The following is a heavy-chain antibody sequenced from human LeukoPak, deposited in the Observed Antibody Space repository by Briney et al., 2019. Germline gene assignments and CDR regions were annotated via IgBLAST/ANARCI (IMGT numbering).Heavy chain of an antibody. Sequence: SETLSLTCTVSGGSITTYYWTWIRQPPGKGLEWVGNIFYIGSTNYNPSLKSRVTISVDTSKNQFSLKLSSVTAADTAVYYCARGLYYYGSGSYYLDYWGQGTLVTVSS. D-gene: IGHD3-10*01. CDR1: GGSITTYY. CDR2: IFYIGST. V-gene: IGHV4-59*12. CDR3: ARGLYYYGSGSYYLDY. J-gene: IGHJ4*02.